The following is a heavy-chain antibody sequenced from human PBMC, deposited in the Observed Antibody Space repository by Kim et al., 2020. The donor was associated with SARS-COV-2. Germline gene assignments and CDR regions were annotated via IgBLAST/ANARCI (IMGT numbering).Heavy chain of an antibody. J-gene: IGHJ6*02. CDR2: INAGNGNT. D-gene: IGHD3-10*01. Sequence: ASVKVSCKASGYTFTKYAMHWVRQAPGQRLEWMGWINAGNGNTEYSQKFQGKVTITRDTSASTAYMELSSLRSEDTAVYYCARDQLVRGVLNQNYYYYSMDVWGQGTTVTVSS. CDR3: ARDQLVRGVLNQNYYYYSMDV. V-gene: IGHV1-3*01. CDR1: GYTFTKYA.